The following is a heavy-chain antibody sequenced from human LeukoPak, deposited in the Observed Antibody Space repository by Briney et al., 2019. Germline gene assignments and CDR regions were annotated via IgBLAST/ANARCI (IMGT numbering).Heavy chain of an antibody. D-gene: IGHD5-18*01. V-gene: IGHV3-23*01. CDR3: ARVSGYSYGYVY. Sequence: GGSLRLSCAASGFTFSSYAMSWVRQAPGKGLEWVSVISGSGGSTYYADSVKGRFTLSRDNSKNTLYLQMNSLRAEDTAVYYCARVSGYSYGYVYWGQGTLVTVSS. CDR1: GFTFSSYA. J-gene: IGHJ4*02. CDR2: ISGSGGST.